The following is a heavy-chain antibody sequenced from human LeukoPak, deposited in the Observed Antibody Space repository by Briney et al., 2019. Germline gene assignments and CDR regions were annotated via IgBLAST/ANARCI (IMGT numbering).Heavy chain of an antibody. V-gene: IGHV3-74*01. Sequence: GGSLRLSCAASGFTFSTYWMHWVRQGPGKGLEWVSRITSDGSSRSHADSVKDRFIISRDNAKNTLYLQMNSLRVDDTAMYYCARGGSAVLESWGQGSQVAVSS. D-gene: IGHD6-25*01. CDR1: GFTFSTYW. CDR2: ITSDGSSR. J-gene: IGHJ5*02. CDR3: ARGGSAVLES.